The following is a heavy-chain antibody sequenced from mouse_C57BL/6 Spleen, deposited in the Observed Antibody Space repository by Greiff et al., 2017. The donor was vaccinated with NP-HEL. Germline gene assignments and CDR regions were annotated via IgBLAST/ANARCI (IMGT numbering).Heavy chain of an antibody. D-gene: IGHD4-1*01. CDR3: TRDKTGPLAY. CDR1: GFTFSSYA. J-gene: IGHJ3*01. Sequence: EVQRVESGEGLVKPGGSLKLSCAASGFTFSSYAMSWVRQTPEKRLEWVAYISSGGDYIYYADTVKGRFTISIDNARNTLYLQMSSLKSEETAMYYCTRDKTGPLAYWGQGTLVTVSA. V-gene: IGHV5-9-1*02. CDR2: ISSGGDYI.